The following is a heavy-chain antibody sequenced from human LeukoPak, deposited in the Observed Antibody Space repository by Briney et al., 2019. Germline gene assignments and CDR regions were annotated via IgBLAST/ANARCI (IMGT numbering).Heavy chain of an antibody. D-gene: IGHD3-22*01. CDR1: GGTFNNYT. J-gene: IGHJ3*02. CDR3: ASYIFKYYYDSSGPQLGDAFDI. Sequence: SVKVSCKASGGTFNNYTISWVRQAPGQGLEWMGGIIPIFGTANYAQKFQGRVTITADKSTGTAYMELSSLRSEDTAVYYCASYIFKYYYDSSGPQLGDAFDIWGQGTMVTVSS. V-gene: IGHV1-69*06. CDR2: IIPIFGTA.